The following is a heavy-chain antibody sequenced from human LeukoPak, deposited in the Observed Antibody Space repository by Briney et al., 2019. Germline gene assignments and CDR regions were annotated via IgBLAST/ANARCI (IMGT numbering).Heavy chain of an antibody. D-gene: IGHD3-22*01. CDR1: GFTFSTYW. Sequence: PGGSLRLSCAASGFTFSTYWMHWVRQAPGKGLVWVSRINSDGSSTNYADSVEGRFTISRDNAKNTLYLQMNSLRAEDTAVYYCARGQIGWYFDLWGRGTLVTVSS. J-gene: IGHJ2*01. CDR2: INSDGSST. CDR3: ARGQIGWYFDL. V-gene: IGHV3-74*01.